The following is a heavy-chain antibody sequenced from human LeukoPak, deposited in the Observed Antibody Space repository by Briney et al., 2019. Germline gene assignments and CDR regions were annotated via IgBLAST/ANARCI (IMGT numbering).Heavy chain of an antibody. CDR1: GYSFTNYW. CDR3: ARSQSGYCSNGVCYSDY. D-gene: IGHD2-8*01. J-gene: IGHJ4*02. V-gene: IGHV5-51*01. CDR2: IYPGDSDT. Sequence: GESLQISCKGSGYSFTNYWIGWVRQMPGKGLEWMGIIYPGDSDTRYSPSFQGQVTISADKSIRTAYLQWSSLKASDTAMYYCARSQSGYCSNGVCYSDYWGQGTLVTVSS.